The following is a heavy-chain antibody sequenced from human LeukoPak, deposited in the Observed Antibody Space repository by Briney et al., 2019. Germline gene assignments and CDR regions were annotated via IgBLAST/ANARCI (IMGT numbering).Heavy chain of an antibody. D-gene: IGHD6-13*01. CDR1: GGSISSYY. CDR3: AGGVYIAAAQYGY. J-gene: IGHJ4*02. CDR2: IYYSGTT. V-gene: IGHV4-59*01. Sequence: SETPSLTCTVSGGSISSYYWSWIRQPPGKGLEWIGYIYYSGTTNYNPSLKSRVTISVDTSKNQFSLKLSSVTAADTAVYYCAGGVYIAAAQYGYWGQGTLVTVSS.